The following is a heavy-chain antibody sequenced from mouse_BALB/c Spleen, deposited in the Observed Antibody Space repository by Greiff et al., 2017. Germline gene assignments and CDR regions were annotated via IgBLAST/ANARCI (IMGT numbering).Heavy chain of an antibody. CDR2: IYPGGGYT. J-gene: IGHJ2*01. D-gene: IGHD2-4*01. Sequence: VQLQQSGAELVRPGTSVKISCKASGYTFTNYWLGWVKQRPGHGLEWIGDIYPGGGYTNYNEKFKGKATLTADTSSSTAYMQLSSLTSEDSAVYFCARSRDYGGYYFDYWGQGTTLTVSS. CDR3: ARSRDYGGYYFDY. CDR1: GYTFTNYW. V-gene: IGHV1-63*02.